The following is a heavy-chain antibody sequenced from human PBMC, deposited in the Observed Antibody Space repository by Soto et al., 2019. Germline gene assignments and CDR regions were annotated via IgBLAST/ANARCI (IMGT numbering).Heavy chain of an antibody. D-gene: IGHD2-2*01. CDR3: ARDCSSTSCYGNYYYYMDV. Sequence: EVQLVESGGGLVKPGGSLRLSCAASGFTFSSYSMNWVRQAPGKGLEWVSSISSSSSYIYYADSVKGRFTISRDNAKNSLYLQMNSLRAEDTAVYYCARDCSSTSCYGNYYYYMDVWGKGTTVTVSS. CDR1: GFTFSSYS. J-gene: IGHJ6*03. V-gene: IGHV3-21*01. CDR2: ISSSSSYI.